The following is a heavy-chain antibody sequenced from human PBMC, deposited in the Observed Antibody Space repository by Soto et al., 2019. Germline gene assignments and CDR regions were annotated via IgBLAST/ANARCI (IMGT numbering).Heavy chain of an antibody. V-gene: IGHV3-30*18. CDR3: AKSPNFYCSSPNCYKYYFDH. J-gene: IGHJ4*02. Sequence: GSLRLSCAASGFTFNTYGMHWVRQAPGKGLEWVAVISYDGSEKYYVDSVKGRFTISKDNSKNTLYLQMNGLRPEDTAVYYCAKSPNFYCSSPNCYKYYFDHWGQGT. D-gene: IGHD2-2*02. CDR2: ISYDGSEK. CDR1: GFTFNTYG.